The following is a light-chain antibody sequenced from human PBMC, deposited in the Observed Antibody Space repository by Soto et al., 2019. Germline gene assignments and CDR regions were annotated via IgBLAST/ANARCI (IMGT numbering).Light chain of an antibody. J-gene: IGKJ4*01. CDR3: QHSVRSPVP. CDR2: AAS. Sequence: DIQMTQSPSSLSASVGDRVTITCRASQSISSYLNWYQQKPGKAPKLLIYAASRLQSGVPSRFRCRGADKDWAVGMSGLPPEDFPIYDWQHSVRSPVPFGGGTKGDI. CDR1: QSISSY. V-gene: IGKV1-39*01.